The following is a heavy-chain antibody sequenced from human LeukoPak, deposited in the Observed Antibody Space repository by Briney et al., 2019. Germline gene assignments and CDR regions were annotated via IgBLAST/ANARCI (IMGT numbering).Heavy chain of an antibody. V-gene: IGHV4-38-2*02. J-gene: IGHJ3*02. CDR2: IYHSGST. CDR1: GYSISSGYY. D-gene: IGHD2-2*01. CDR3: ARGVVPAANDAFDI. Sequence: SGTLSLTCTVSGYSISSGYYWGWIRQPPGKGLEWIGSIYHSGSTYYNPSLKSRVTISVDTSKNQFSLKLSSVTAADTAVYYCARGVVPAANDAFDIWGQGTMVTVSS.